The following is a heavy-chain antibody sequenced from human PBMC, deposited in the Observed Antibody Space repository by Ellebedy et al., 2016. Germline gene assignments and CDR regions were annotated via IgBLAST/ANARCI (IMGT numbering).Heavy chain of an antibody. CDR2: IIPLYETT. J-gene: IGHJ3*02. CDR1: RGIFRNYA. CDR3: ARALGFYDAFDI. Sequence: SVKVSXXASRGIFRNYAMSWVRQAPGQGLEWMGGIIPLYETTNYAQKFQGRVTITADESTSTAYMELSNLRSEDTAVYYCARALGFYDAFDIWGQGTVVMVS. D-gene: IGHD3-3*01. V-gene: IGHV1-69*13.